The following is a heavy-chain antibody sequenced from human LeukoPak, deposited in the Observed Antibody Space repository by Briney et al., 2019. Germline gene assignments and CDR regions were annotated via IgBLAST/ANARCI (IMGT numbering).Heavy chain of an antibody. J-gene: IGHJ5*02. CDR1: GFTFSSDA. Sequence: PGGSLRLSCTSSGFTFSSDAMTWVRQAPGKGLEWVSSISGSGDGTYYADSVKGRFTISRDNSKNTLYLQTNSLRAEDTAVYYCANKPAGFDPWGQGTLVTVSS. CDR2: ISGSGDGT. CDR3: ANKPAGFDP. D-gene: IGHD1-14*01. V-gene: IGHV3-23*01.